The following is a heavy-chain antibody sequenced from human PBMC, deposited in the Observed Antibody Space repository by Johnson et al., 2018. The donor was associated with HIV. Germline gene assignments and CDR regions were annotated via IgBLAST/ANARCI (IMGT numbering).Heavy chain of an antibody. CDR3: AIAQFGYISGYSFLGGAFDI. Sequence: VQLVESGGGLIQSGGSLRLSCAASGFTVYSNYMNWVRQAPGKGLAWVSVIYSGGSTYYADFVKGRFTISRDNSKNTSFVQMNNLRPDDTAVYSFAIAQFGYISGYSFLGGAFDISGQGTMVTVSS. J-gene: IGHJ3*02. V-gene: IGHV3-53*01. CDR1: GFTVYSNY. D-gene: IGHD6-19*01. CDR2: IYSGGST.